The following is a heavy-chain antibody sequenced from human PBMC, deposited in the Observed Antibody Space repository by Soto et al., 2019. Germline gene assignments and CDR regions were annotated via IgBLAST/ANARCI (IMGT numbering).Heavy chain of an antibody. V-gene: IGHV3-13*01. Sequence: GGSLRLSCEASGFTFSGFDMHWVRQLTGKGLEWVSSIGTAGDTYYAVSVKGRFTISRDNAKNSLSLQMNSLRAGDMAVYFCAKSQEIGTHFFDSWGQGTQVTVSS. CDR1: GFTFSGFD. CDR2: IGTAGDT. D-gene: IGHD6-13*01. J-gene: IGHJ4*02. CDR3: AKSQEIGTHFFDS.